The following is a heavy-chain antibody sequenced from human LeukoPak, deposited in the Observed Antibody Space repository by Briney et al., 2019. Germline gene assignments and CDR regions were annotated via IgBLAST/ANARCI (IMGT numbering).Heavy chain of an antibody. J-gene: IGHJ6*03. CDR2: IWYDGSNK. Sequence: GGSLRLSCAASGFTFSSYGMHWVRQAPGKGLEWVAVIWYDGSNKYYADSVKGRFTISRDNSKNTLYLQMNSLRAEDTAVYYCAKDALWFGEVLTAGCMDVWGKGTTVTVSS. CDR1: GFTFSSYG. V-gene: IGHV3-33*06. CDR3: AKDALWFGEVLTAGCMDV. D-gene: IGHD3-10*01.